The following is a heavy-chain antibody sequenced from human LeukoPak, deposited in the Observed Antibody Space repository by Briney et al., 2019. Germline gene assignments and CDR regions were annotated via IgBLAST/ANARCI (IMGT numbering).Heavy chain of an antibody. V-gene: IGHV3-7*01. CDR2: IKQDGSEK. J-gene: IGHJ4*02. D-gene: IGHD3-22*01. CDR1: VFTVSSNY. CDR3: ARRYYYDSSGYYFDY. Sequence: GGSLRLSCAASVFTVSSNYMSWVRQAPGKGLEWVANIKQDGSEKYYVDSVKGRFTISRDNAKNSLYLQMNSLRAEDTAVYYCARRYYYDSSGYYFDYWGQGTLVTVSS.